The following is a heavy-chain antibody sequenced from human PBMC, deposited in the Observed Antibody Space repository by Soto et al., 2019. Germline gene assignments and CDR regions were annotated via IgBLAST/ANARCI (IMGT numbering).Heavy chain of an antibody. CDR2: ISPRSGGT. CDR3: ARPPGYISDWYYFDL. V-gene: IGHV1-2*02. CDR1: GYTLIDYY. J-gene: IGHJ4*02. D-gene: IGHD3-9*01. Sequence: GASVKVSCKASGYTLIDYYMHWVRQAPGQGFEWMGRISPRSGGTNYAQKFQGRVTMTWDTSLNTAYMELSSLISEDTAVYYCARPPGYISDWYYFDLWGQGTLVTVSS.